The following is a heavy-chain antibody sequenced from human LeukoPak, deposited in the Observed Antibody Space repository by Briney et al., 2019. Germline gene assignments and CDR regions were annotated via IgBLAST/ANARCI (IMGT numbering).Heavy chain of an antibody. CDR1: GVSMTNYY. CDR3: ARQPGGTAAFDI. V-gene: IGHV4-59*08. Sequence: PSETLSLTCTVSGVSMTNYYWSWIRQPPGKGLEWIAYSHNSGETKYNPSLKNRITISVDTSKNEFSLKLSSVTAADTAMYYCARQPGGTAAFDIWGQGTTVTVSA. D-gene: IGHD1-14*01. CDR2: SHNSGET. J-gene: IGHJ3*02.